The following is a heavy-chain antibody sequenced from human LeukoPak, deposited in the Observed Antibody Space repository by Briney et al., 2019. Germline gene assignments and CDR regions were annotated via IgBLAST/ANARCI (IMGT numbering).Heavy chain of an antibody. Sequence: ASVKVSCKASGYTFTSYYMHWVRQAPGQGLEWMGIINPSGGSTSYAQKFQGRVTMTRDTSTSTVYMELSSLRSEDTAVYYGARGLYYYDSYSAPPYYFDYWGQGTLVTVSS. CDR3: ARGLYYYDSYSAPPYYFDY. CDR2: INPSGGST. D-gene: IGHD3-22*01. J-gene: IGHJ4*02. V-gene: IGHV1-46*01. CDR1: GYTFTSYY.